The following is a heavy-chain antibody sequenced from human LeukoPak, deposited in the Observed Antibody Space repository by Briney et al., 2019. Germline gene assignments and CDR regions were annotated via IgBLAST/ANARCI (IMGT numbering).Heavy chain of an antibody. J-gene: IGHJ6*02. Sequence: ASVKVSCKASGYTFTSYYMHWVRQAPGQGLEWMGIINPSGGSTSYAQKFQGRVTMTGDTSTSTVYMELSSLRSEDTAVYYCASVAGSGSYHYYYYYGMDVWGQGTTVTVSS. D-gene: IGHD3-10*01. CDR2: INPSGGST. V-gene: IGHV1-46*01. CDR3: ASVAGSGSYHYYYYYGMDV. CDR1: GYTFTSYY.